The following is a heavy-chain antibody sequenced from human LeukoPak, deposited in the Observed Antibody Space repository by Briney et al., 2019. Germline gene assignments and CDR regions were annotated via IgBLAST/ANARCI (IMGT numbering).Heavy chain of an antibody. V-gene: IGHV4-34*01. Sequence: SETLSLTCAVYGGSFSGYYWSWIRQPPGKGLEWIGEINHSGSTNYNPSLKSRVTISVDTSKNQFSLKLSSVTAADTAVYYCAREYSSSWSNYPPQYYYYYYMDVWGKGTTVTVSS. CDR2: INHSGST. CDR1: GGSFSGYY. D-gene: IGHD6-13*01. J-gene: IGHJ6*03. CDR3: AREYSSSWSNYPPQYYYYYYMDV.